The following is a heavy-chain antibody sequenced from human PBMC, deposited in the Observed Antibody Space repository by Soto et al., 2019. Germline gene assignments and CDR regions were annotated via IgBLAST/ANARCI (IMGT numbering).Heavy chain of an antibody. D-gene: IGHD6-19*01. V-gene: IGHV1-2*04. Sequence: ASVKVSCKASGYTFTGYYMHWVRQAPGQGLEWMGWINPNSGGTNYAQKFQGWVTMTRDTSISTAYMELSRLRSDDTAVYYCARGQAVAGTWYYYYGMDVWGQGTTVTVSS. CDR1: GYTFTGYY. J-gene: IGHJ6*02. CDR2: INPNSGGT. CDR3: ARGQAVAGTWYYYYGMDV.